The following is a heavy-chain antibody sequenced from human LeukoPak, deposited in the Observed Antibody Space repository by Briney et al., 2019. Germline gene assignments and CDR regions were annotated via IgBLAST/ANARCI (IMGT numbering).Heavy chain of an antibody. J-gene: IGHJ3*02. D-gene: IGHD2-2*01. CDR3: ARARYANAWYAFDI. Sequence: SETLSLTCTVSGASVSSYYWSCIRQPPGRGLEWIGYLSHSGSSDSNPSLKSRVTILDTSKNQFSLKLTSVTAADTAVYYCARARYANAWYAFDIWGQGTMVTVSS. CDR2: LSHSGSS. CDR1: GASVSSYY. V-gene: IGHV4-59*02.